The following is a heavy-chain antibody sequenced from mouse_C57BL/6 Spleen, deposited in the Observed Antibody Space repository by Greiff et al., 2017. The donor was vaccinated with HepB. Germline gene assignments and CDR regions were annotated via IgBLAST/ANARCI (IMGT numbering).Heavy chain of an antibody. CDR1: GFNFTDYY. CDR2: IDPEDGDT. Sequence: VQLQQSGAELVKPGASVKLSCTASGFNFTDYYMSWVKQRTEQGLEWIGRIDPEDGDTNYAPKFQGKATITADTSSNTAYLALSSLTSENTAVYSGASSSYGYDGYDFDYWGQGTTLTVSS. J-gene: IGHJ2*01. D-gene: IGHD2-14*01. V-gene: IGHV14-2*01. CDR3: ASSSYGYDGYDFDY.